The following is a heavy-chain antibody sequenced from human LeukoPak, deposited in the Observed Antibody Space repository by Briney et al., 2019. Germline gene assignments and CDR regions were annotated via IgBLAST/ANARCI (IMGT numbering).Heavy chain of an antibody. V-gene: IGHV4-34*01. CDR3: ARVGSSSSPKFPKYDY. CDR2: INHSGST. CDR1: GGSFSGYY. Sequence: SSETLSLTCAVYGGSFSGYYWSWIRQPPGKGLEWIGEINHSGSTNYNPSLKSRVTISVDTSKNQFSMKLSSVTAADTAVYYCARVGSSSSPKFPKYDYWGQGALVTVSS. D-gene: IGHD6-6*01. J-gene: IGHJ4*02.